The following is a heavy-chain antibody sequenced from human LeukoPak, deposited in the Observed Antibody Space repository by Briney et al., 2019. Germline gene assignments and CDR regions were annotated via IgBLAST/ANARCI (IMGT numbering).Heavy chain of an antibody. J-gene: IGHJ4*02. V-gene: IGHV1-69*04. CDR3: ASDYGDYVVQPIDY. D-gene: IGHD4-17*01. Sequence: GASVKVSCKASGGTFSSYAISWVRQAPGQGLEWMGRIIPILGIANYAQKFLGRVTITADKSTSTAYMELSSLRSEDTAVYYCASDYGDYVVQPIDYWGQGTLVTVSS. CDR1: GGTFSSYA. CDR2: IIPILGIA.